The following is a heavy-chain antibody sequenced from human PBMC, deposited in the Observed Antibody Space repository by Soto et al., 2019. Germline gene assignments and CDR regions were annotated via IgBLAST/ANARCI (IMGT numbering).Heavy chain of an antibody. CDR2: FYDSGTT. V-gene: IGHV4-61*01. D-gene: IGHD3-9*01. J-gene: IGHJ4*02. CDR3: ARTTAVPNTLRQRYLFDY. Sequence: APEALSHPRSVSGGTPSAKTYFLCWILQPPRKRLEWFGYFYDSGTTNYNPSLKSRVAISVDLSKNRFSLRLSSVTTADTALYYCARTTAVPNTLRQRYLFDYWGQGTPVTGSS. CDR1: GGTPSAKTYF.